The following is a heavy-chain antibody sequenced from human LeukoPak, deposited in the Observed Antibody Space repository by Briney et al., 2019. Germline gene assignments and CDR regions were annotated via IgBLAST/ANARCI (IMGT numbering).Heavy chain of an antibody. J-gene: IGHJ6*02. CDR2: MSISGSTI. Sequence: GGSLRLSCVASGFTFSDYSMNWVRQAPGRGLECIAYMSISGSTIKYAESVKGRFTISRDNAQDSLFLHMNSLRAEDTAVYYCAREIFHGSGSPRMDVWGQGTTVTVSS. CDR1: GFTFSDYS. D-gene: IGHD3-10*01. CDR3: AREIFHGSGSPRMDV. V-gene: IGHV3-48*04.